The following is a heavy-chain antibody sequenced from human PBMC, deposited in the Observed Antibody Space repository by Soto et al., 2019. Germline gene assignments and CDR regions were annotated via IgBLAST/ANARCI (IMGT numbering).Heavy chain of an antibody. V-gene: IGHV4-4*07. CDR3: AKDDFTDRGDDYFDY. J-gene: IGHJ4*02. Sequence: SETLSLTCTVSGGSMFSYYWSWIRQPAGKGLEWIARIYGSGGTNYNPSLKSRVTMSLDTSKNKFSLRLTSVTAADTAVYYCAKDDFTDRGDDYFDYWGPGTLVTVSS. CDR2: IYGSGGT. D-gene: IGHD2-21*02. CDR1: GGSMFSYY.